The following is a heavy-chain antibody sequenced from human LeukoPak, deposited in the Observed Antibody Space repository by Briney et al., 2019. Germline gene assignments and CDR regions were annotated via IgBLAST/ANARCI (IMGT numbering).Heavy chain of an antibody. J-gene: IGHJ4*02. Sequence: SQTLSLTCAVYGGSFRGYYWSWIRQPPGKGLEWIGEINHSGSTNYNPSLKSRVTISVDTSKNQFSLKLSSVTAADTAVYYCAREEIQLWYVRDYWGQGTLVTVSS. V-gene: IGHV4-34*01. CDR1: GGSFRGYY. D-gene: IGHD5-18*01. CDR3: AREEIQLWYVRDY. CDR2: INHSGST.